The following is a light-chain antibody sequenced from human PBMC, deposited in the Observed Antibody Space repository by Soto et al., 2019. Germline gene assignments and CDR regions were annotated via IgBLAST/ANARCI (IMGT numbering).Light chain of an antibody. V-gene: IGLV3-21*04. CDR1: NIGSKS. Sequence: SSELTQPPSVSVAPGETARLTCGGNNIGSKSVQWYQQKPGQAPVLVIYYDRGRPSGIPERFSGSNSGNTATLTISRVEAGDEADYYCQVWDRSSDHSLFGGGTQLTVL. CDR3: QVWDRSSDHSL. J-gene: IGLJ2*01. CDR2: YDR.